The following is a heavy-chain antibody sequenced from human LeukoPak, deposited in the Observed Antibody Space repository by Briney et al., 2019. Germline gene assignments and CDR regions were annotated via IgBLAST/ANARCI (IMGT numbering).Heavy chain of an antibody. CDR1: GYTFTSYY. V-gene: IGHV1-2*02. J-gene: IGHJ4*02. CDR3: ARARITMIVVVLTFFDY. Sequence: ASVKVSCKASGYTFTSYYMHWVRQAPGQGLEWMGWINPNSGGTNYAQKFQGRVTMTRDTSISTAYMELSRLRSDDTAVYYCARARITMIVVVLTFFDYWGQGTLVTVSS. D-gene: IGHD3-22*01. CDR2: INPNSGGT.